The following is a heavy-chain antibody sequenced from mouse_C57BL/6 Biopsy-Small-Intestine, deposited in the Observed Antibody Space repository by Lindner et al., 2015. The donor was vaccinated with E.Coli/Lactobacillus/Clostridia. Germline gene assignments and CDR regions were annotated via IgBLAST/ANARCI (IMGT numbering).Heavy chain of an antibody. CDR1: GYTFTSYG. D-gene: IGHD2-4*01. Sequence: VQLQESGAELARPGASVKLSCKASGYTFTSYGISWVKQRTGQGLEWIGEIYPRSGNTYYNEKFKGKATLTADKSSGTAYMELRSLTSEDSAVYFCARSYDYDGYYFDYWGQGTTLTVSS. CDR2: IYPRSGNT. V-gene: IGHV1-81*01. CDR3: ARSYDYDGYYFDY. J-gene: IGHJ2*01.